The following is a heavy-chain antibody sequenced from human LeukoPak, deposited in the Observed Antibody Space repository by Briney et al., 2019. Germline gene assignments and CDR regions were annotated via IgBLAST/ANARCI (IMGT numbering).Heavy chain of an antibody. CDR1: GTSITSSGYY. J-gene: IGHJ5*02. V-gene: IGHV4-39*01. CDR2: IHYSGST. Sequence: PSETLSLTCTVSGTSITSSGYYWAWIRQPPGKGLEWIGTIHYSGSTYYNPSLKSRVTISVDTSKNQFSLRLSSVTAADTTIYYCARAAVKGYSNGWWFDPWGQGTLVTVSS. CDR3: ARAAVKGYSNGWWFDP. D-gene: IGHD6-19*01.